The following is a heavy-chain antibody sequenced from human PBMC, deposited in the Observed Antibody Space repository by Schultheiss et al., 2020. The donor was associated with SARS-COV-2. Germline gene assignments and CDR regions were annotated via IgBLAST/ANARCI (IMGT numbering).Heavy chain of an antibody. D-gene: IGHD3-10*01. J-gene: IGHJ6*03. CDR2: ISYDGSNK. V-gene: IGHV3-30*04. CDR1: GFTFSNYA. Sequence: GGSLRLSCAASGFTFSNYAMHWVRQAPGKGLEWVAVISYDGSNKYYADSVKGRFTISRDNSKNTLYLQMNSLRAEDTAVYYCARDGKLWWFGELLFYYYMDVWGKGTTVTVS. CDR3: ARDGKLWWFGELLFYYYMDV.